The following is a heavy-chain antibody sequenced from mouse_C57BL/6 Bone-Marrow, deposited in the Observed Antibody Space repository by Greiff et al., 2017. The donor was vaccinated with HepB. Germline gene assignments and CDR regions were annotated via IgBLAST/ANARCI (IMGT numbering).Heavy chain of an antibody. CDR2: FYPGSGSI. D-gene: IGHD2-2*01. Sequence: QVQLQQSGAELVKPGASVKLSCKASGYTFTEYPIHWVKQRSGQGLEWIGWFYPGSGSIKYNEKFKDKATLTADKSSSTVYMELSRLTSEDSAVYFCARHEKGDLLGLRRAYVDYWGQGTTLTVAS. CDR1: GYTFTEYP. J-gene: IGHJ2*01. CDR3: ARHEKGDLLGLRRAYVDY. V-gene: IGHV1-62-2*01.